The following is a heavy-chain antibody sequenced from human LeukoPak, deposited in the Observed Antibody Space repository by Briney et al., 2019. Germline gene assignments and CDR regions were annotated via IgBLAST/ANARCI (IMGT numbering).Heavy chain of an antibody. CDR2: ISSSGSAR. Sequence: GGALRLSCAASGFIFSSFEMNWVRQAPGKGLEWVSYISSSGSARYYAESVRGRFTISRDNAKNSLYLQMNSLRAEDAAVYYCARCDTRIGSGFQCYAFDIWGQGTMVTVSS. CDR1: GFIFSSFE. D-gene: IGHD1-14*01. V-gene: IGHV3-48*03. CDR3: ARCDTRIGSGFQCYAFDI. J-gene: IGHJ3*02.